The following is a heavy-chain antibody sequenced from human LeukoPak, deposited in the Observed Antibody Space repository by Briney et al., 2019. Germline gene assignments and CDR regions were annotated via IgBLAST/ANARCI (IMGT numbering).Heavy chain of an antibody. Sequence: GGSLRLSCAASGFTFSSFAMSWVRQAPGKGLERVSGISGSGGSTHYADSVKGRFTISRDNSKNTLYLQMNSLGAEDTAVYYCAKVLSSSSWYYFDYWGQGTLVTVSS. V-gene: IGHV3-23*01. CDR1: GFTFSSFA. CDR3: AKVLSSSSWYYFDY. J-gene: IGHJ4*02. CDR2: ISGSGGST. D-gene: IGHD6-13*01.